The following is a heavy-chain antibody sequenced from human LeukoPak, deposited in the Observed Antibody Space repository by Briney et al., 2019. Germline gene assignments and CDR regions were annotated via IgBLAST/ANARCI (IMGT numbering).Heavy chain of an antibody. CDR3: ARAIAVAGPYYFDY. Sequence: GGSLRLSCAASGFAVSSSYMNWVRQAPGKGLEWVSSFGSVTTYIYYADSVKGRFTISRDNAKNSLSLQMNSLRAEDTAVYYCARAIAVAGPYYFDYWGQGTLVTVSS. V-gene: IGHV3-21*01. CDR2: FGSVTTYI. J-gene: IGHJ4*02. CDR1: GFAVSSSY. D-gene: IGHD6-19*01.